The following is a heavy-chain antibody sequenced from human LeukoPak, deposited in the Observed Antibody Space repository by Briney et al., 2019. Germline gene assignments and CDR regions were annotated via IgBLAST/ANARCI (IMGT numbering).Heavy chain of an antibody. D-gene: IGHD6-6*01. V-gene: IGHV3-30*18. CDR1: GFTFSSYG. CDR2: IAYDGSNK. CDR3: ANDREFSSSSGHWFDP. J-gene: IGHJ5*02. Sequence: GGSLRLSCAASGFTFSSYGMHCVRQAPGKGMGWVAVIAYDGSNKYYADSVKGRFTISRDNSKTTLYLQMNMLRAEDADVYYCANDREFSSSSGHWFDPWGQGTLVTVSS.